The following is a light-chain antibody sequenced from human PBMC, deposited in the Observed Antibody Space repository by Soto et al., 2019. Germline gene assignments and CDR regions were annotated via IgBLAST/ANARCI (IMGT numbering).Light chain of an antibody. CDR3: ATWDDSLNGFYV. CDR2: RNN. Sequence: QSVLPQPPAASGTPGQGVTIPCSGSTSNIGSHDLYWYQQLPGTAPKLLIYRNNQRPSGVPDRFSGSKSGTSASLAISGLRSDDEADYFCATWDDSLNGFYVFGTGTKVTVL. V-gene: IGLV1-47*01. J-gene: IGLJ1*01. CDR1: TSNIGSHD.